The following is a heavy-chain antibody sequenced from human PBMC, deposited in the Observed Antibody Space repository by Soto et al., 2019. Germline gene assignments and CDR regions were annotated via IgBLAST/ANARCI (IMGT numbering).Heavy chain of an antibody. CDR3: ATETSTWGC. CDR1: GFALSNYW. V-gene: IGHV3-7*05. CDR2: IKQDGSEK. J-gene: IGHJ4*02. D-gene: IGHD7-27*01. Sequence: EVQLVASGGGLVQPGESLRLSCVASGFALSNYWINWVRQAPGKGLEWVANIKQDGSEKNYVDSVKGRFTISRDKARNSLYLQMNSLRAEDTAAYYCATETSTWGCWGQGTLVTVSS.